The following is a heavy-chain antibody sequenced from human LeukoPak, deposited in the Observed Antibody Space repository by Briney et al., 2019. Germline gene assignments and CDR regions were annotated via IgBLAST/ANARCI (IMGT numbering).Heavy chain of an antibody. CDR3: ARHRRTGYSSGTRYFDY. Sequence: SETLSLTCAVYGGSFSGYYWSWIRQPPGKGLEWIGEINHSGSTNYNPSLKSRVTISVDTSKNQFSLKLSSVTAADTAVYYCARHRRTGYSSGTRYFDYWGQGTLVTVPS. D-gene: IGHD6-19*01. CDR2: INHSGST. J-gene: IGHJ4*02. CDR1: GGSFSGYY. V-gene: IGHV4-34*01.